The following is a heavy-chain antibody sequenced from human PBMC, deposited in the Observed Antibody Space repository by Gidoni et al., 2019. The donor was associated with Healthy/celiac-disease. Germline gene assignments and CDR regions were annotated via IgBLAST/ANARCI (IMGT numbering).Heavy chain of an antibody. V-gene: IGHV3-15*01. D-gene: IGHD3-10*01. Sequence: EVQLVESGGGLVKPGGSLRLSCAASGFTFSNDWMSWVGQAPGKGLVWVGRSKSKTDGGTTDYAEPVKGRFTISRDDSKNTLYLQMNSLKTEDTAVYYCTTDALLWFGEPTLGYWGQGTLVTVSS. J-gene: IGHJ4*02. CDR3: TTDALLWFGEPTLGY. CDR1: GFTFSNDW. CDR2: SKSKTDGGTT.